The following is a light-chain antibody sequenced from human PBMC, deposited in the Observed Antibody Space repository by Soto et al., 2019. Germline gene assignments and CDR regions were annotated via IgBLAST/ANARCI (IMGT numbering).Light chain of an antibody. CDR1: QSVSSSY. Sequence: EIVMTQSPATLSVSPGERATLSCRASQSVSSSYLAWYQQKPGQAPRLLIYGASSRATGIPDRFSGSGSGTDFTLTISSLQSEDFAVYYCQQHNKWPRTFGQGTKVDIK. CDR2: GAS. CDR3: QQHNKWPRT. J-gene: IGKJ1*01. V-gene: IGKV3D-15*01.